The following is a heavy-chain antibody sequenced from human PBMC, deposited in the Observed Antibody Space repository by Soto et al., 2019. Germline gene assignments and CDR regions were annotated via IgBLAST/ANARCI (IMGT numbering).Heavy chain of an antibody. J-gene: IGHJ6*04. CDR2: IKQDGSEK. CDR3: VRGMHV. V-gene: IGHV3-7*04. CDR1: GFIFNEYW. Sequence: QLVESGGGLVQPGGSLRLSCAASGFIFNEYWMTWVRQAPGKGLEWVANIKQDGSEKYYVDSVKGRFTISRDNAKNSLFLQRNSLRAEDTAVYYCVRGMHVWGKGTTVTVSS.